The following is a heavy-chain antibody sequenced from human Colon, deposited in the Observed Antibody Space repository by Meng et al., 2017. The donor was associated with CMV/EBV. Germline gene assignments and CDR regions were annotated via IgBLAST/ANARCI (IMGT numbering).Heavy chain of an antibody. CDR1: GFPFNSHS. Sequence: GGSLRLSCEGSGFPFNSHSMNWVRQAPGKGLEWISYISSSGKDEYYADSVKGRFTISRDNAKNSVSLQVNALKVEDTAVYYCMRDLLPISLIPAAQDYWGQGTLVTVSS. CDR3: MRDLLPISLIPAAQDY. V-gene: IGHV3-21*06. D-gene: IGHD2-2*01. J-gene: IGHJ4*02. CDR2: ISSSGKDE.